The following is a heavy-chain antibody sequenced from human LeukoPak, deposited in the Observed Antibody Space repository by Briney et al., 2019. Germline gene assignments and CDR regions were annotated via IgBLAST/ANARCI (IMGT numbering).Heavy chain of an antibody. D-gene: IGHD3-22*01. CDR1: GGSISSGSYY. V-gene: IGHV4-61*02. Sequence: SQTLSLTCTVSGGSISSGSYYWSWIRQPAGKGLEWIGRIYTSGSTNYNPSLKSRVTISVDTSKNQFSLKLSSVTAADTAVYYCARHRSPYYYDSSGYSSLDYWGQGTLVTVSS. CDR3: ARHRSPYYYDSSGYSSLDY. CDR2: IYTSGST. J-gene: IGHJ4*02.